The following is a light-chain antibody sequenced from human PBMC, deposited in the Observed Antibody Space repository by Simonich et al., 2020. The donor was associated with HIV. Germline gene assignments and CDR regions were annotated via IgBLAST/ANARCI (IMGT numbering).Light chain of an antibody. CDR1: NIGSKS. V-gene: IGLV3-21*03. CDR3: QVWDSSSDHVV. J-gene: IGLJ2*01. Sequence: SYVLPQPPSVSVAPGKTARITCGGNNIGSKSVHWYQQKPGQAPVLVVYDDNDRPSVIPERFAGSNSGNTATLTISRVEAGDEADYYCQVWDSSSDHVVFGGGTKLTVL. CDR2: DDN.